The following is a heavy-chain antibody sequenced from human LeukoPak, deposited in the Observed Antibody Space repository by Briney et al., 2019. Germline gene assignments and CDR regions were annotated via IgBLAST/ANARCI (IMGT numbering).Heavy chain of an antibody. CDR3: ARGLGSNYYYYGMDV. V-gene: IGHV4-34*01. J-gene: IGHJ6*02. CDR2: INHSGST. CDR1: GGSFSGYY. Sequence: SETLSLTCAVYGGSFSGYYWSWIRQPPGKGLEWIGEINHSGSTNYNPSLKSRVTISVDTSKNQFSLKLSSVTAADTAVYYCARGLGSNYYYYGMDVWGQGTTVTVSS. D-gene: IGHD3-10*01.